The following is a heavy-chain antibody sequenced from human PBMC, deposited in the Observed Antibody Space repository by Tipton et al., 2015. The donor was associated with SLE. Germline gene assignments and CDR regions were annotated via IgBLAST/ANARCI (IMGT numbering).Heavy chain of an antibody. Sequence: SLRLSCAASGFTFDDYTMHWVRQAPGKGLEWVSLISWDGGSTYYADSVKGRFTISRDNSKNSLYLQMNSLGTEDTALYYCAKGKPVGYYMDVWGKGTTVTVSS. CDR1: GFTFDDYT. CDR2: ISWDGGST. D-gene: IGHD4-23*01. V-gene: IGHV3-43*01. CDR3: AKGKPVGYYMDV. J-gene: IGHJ6*03.